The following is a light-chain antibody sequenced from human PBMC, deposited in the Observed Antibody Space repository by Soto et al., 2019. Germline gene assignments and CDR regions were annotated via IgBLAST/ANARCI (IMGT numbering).Light chain of an antibody. Sequence: DIQMTQSPSSLSASVGDRVTITCRASQSISSYLNWYQQKPGKAPKLLIYAASSLQSGVPSRFSGSGSGTDFTLIISSLQPADFATYYCQQSYSTLTFGGGTKVGIK. CDR2: AAS. J-gene: IGKJ4*01. CDR3: QQSYSTLT. CDR1: QSISSY. V-gene: IGKV1-39*01.